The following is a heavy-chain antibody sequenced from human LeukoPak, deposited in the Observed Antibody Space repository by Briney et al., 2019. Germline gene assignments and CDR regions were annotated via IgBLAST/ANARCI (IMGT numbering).Heavy chain of an antibody. Sequence: PGGSLRLSCAASGFTFSSYWMHWVRQAPGKGLVWLSRINSDGSSTNYADSVKGRFTISRGNAENTLYLQMNSLRAEDTAVYYCARKAAGLTFDYWGQGALVTVSS. J-gene: IGHJ4*02. D-gene: IGHD6-13*01. CDR2: INSDGSST. V-gene: IGHV3-74*01. CDR3: ARKAAGLTFDY. CDR1: GFTFSSYW.